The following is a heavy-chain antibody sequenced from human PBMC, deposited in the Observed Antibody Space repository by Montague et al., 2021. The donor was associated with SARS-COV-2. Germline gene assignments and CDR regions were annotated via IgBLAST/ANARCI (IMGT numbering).Heavy chain of an antibody. Sequence: ALVKPTQTLTLTCTFSGFSLSTSGVGVGWIRQPPGKALEWLALIYWDDDKRYSPSLKSRLTITKDTSKNQVVLTMTNMDPVDTATYYCAHRPSIAAAGTFRFDPWGQGTLVTVSS. CDR2: IYWDDDK. CDR3: AHRPSIAAAGTFRFDP. J-gene: IGHJ5*02. D-gene: IGHD6-13*01. V-gene: IGHV2-5*02. CDR1: GFSLSTSGVG.